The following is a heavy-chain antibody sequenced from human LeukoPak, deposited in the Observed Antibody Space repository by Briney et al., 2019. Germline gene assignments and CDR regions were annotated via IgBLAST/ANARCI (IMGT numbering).Heavy chain of an antibody. D-gene: IGHD3-22*01. CDR1: GYTFTSYG. Sequence: ASVKVSCKASGYTFTSYGISWVRQAPGQGLEWMGIINPSGGSTSYAQKFQGRVTITRNTSISTAYMELSSLRSEDTAVYYCARVRYYDSSGYNFDCWGQGTLVTVSS. J-gene: IGHJ4*02. CDR2: INPSGGST. V-gene: IGHV1-8*03. CDR3: ARVRYYDSSGYNFDC.